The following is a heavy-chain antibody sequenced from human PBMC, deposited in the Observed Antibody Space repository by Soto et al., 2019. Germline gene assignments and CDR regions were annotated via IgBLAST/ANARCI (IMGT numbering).Heavy chain of an antibody. Sequence: GGSLRLSCAASGFTFSSYSMNWVRQAPGKGLEWVSSISSSSSYIYYADSVKGRFTISRDNAKNSLYLQMNCLRAEDTAVYYCARDMLPSYDILSHPVDYWGQGTLVTVSS. V-gene: IGHV3-21*01. D-gene: IGHD3-9*01. CDR1: GFTFSSYS. CDR2: ISSSSSYI. CDR3: ARDMLPSYDILSHPVDY. J-gene: IGHJ4*02.